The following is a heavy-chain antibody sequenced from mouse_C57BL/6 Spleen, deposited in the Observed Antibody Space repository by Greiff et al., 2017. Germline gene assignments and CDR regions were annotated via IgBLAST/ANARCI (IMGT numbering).Heavy chain of an antibody. Sequence: EVKLLESGPGMVKPSQSLSLTCTVTGYSITSGYDWHWIRHFPGNKLEWMGYISYSGSTNYNPSLKSRISFTHDTSTNLFFLKLNSVTTEDTATYFCARGRSAWFAYWGQGTLVTVSA. J-gene: IGHJ3*01. V-gene: IGHV3-1*01. CDR2: ISYSGST. CDR3: ARGRSAWFAY. CDR1: GYSITSGYD.